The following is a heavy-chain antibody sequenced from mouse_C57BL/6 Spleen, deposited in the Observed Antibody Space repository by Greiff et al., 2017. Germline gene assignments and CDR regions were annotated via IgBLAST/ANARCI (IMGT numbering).Heavy chain of an antibody. J-gene: IGHJ2*01. CDR2: SRNKANDYTT. CDR3: ARDVGGLFDY. V-gene: IGHV7-1*01. Sequence: VQLMESGGGLVQSGRSLRLSCATSGFTFSDFYMEWVRQAPGKGLEWIAASRNKANDYTTEYSASVKGRFIVSRDTSQSILYLQMNALRAEDTAIYYCARDVGGLFDYWGQGTTLTVSS. D-gene: IGHD3-3*01. CDR1: GFTFSDFY.